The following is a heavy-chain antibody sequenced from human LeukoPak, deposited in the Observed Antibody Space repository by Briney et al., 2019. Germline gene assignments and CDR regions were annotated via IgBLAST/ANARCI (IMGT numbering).Heavy chain of an antibody. V-gene: IGHV3-20*04. J-gene: IGHJ4*02. Sequence: GGTLRLSCAASGFTFSSYGMNWVRQVPGKGLEWVSGINWNGGSTGYTDSVKGRFTISRDNAKNSLYLQMNSLRAEDTALYSCARRRVTFVRGVDITSYYFDYWGQGTLVTVSS. CDR1: GFTFSSYG. CDR2: INWNGGST. CDR3: ARRRVTFVRGVDITSYYFDY. D-gene: IGHD3-10*01.